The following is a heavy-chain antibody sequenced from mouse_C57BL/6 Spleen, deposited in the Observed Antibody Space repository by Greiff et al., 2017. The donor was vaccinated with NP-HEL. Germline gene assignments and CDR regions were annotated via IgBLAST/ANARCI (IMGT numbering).Heavy chain of an antibody. V-gene: IGHV1-69*01. D-gene: IGHD1-1*01. CDR1: GYTFTSYW. J-gene: IGHJ2*01. CDR3: ATLLQGDY. CDR2: IDPSDSYT. Sequence: VQLQQPGAELVMPGASVKLSCKASGYTFTSYWMHWVKQRPGQGLEWIGEIDPSDSYTNYNQKFKGKSTLTVDKSSSTAYMQLSSLTSEDSAVYYCATLLQGDYWGQGTTLTVSS.